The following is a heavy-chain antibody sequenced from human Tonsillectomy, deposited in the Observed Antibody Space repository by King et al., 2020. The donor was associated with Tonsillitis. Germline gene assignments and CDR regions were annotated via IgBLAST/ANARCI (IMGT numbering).Heavy chain of an antibody. CDR3: ARGVGTAMVTPPFDY. D-gene: IGHD5-18*01. Sequence: VQLVESGGGVVQPGRSLRLSCAASGFTFSSYAMHWVRQAPGKGLEWVAVISYDGSNKYHADSVKGRFTISRDNSKNTLHLQMNSLRAEDTAVYYCARGVGTAMVTPPFDYWGQGTLVTVSS. CDR1: GFTFSSYA. J-gene: IGHJ4*02. CDR2: ISYDGSNK. V-gene: IGHV3-30*04.